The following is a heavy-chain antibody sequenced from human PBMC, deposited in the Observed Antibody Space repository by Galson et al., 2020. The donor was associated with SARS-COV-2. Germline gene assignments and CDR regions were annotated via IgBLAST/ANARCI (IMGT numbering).Heavy chain of an antibody. D-gene: IGHD5-12*01. CDR2: LDWDDDK. Sequence: SGPTLVQPTQTLTLTCTFPGFSLSTSGMCVSWIRQPPGKALEWLARLDWDDDKYYRTSLKPRLTIAKDTSKNQVGLTMTSMDPVDRATYYCARIRADIVAIDYWGQGTLVTVSS. V-gene: IGHV2-70*11. CDR1: GFSLSTSGMC. J-gene: IGHJ4*02. CDR3: ARIRADIVAIDY.